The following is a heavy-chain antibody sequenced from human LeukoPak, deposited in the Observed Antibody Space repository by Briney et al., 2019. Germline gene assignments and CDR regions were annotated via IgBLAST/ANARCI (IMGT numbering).Heavy chain of an antibody. D-gene: IGHD1-26*01. CDR1: GGSISSYY. CDR2: MYDSGSA. V-gene: IGHV4-59*01. J-gene: IGHJ4*02. CDR3: ARHGGSYTFDF. Sequence: SETLSLTCTVSGGSISSYYWSWIRQPPGKGLELIGYMYDSGSANYNPSLKSRVTISVDTSKNQFSLRLSSVTAADTAVYYCARHGGSYTFDFWGQGILVTVSS.